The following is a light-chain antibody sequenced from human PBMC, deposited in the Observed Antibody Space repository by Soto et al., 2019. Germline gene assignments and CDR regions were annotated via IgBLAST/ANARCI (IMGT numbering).Light chain of an antibody. Sequence: EIVMTQSPATLSVSPGERATLSCRASQSVSSNLAWYQQKPGQAPRLLIYGASTRATGIPARFSGSGSGTEFTLTISSLQSEDFAVYYCQQYNNWPEVTFGPGTRLEIK. J-gene: IGKJ5*01. CDR3: QQYNNWPEVT. CDR2: GAS. V-gene: IGKV3-15*01. CDR1: QSVSSN.